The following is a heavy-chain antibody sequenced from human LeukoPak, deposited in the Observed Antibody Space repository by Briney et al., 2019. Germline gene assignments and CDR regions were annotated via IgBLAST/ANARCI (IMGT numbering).Heavy chain of an antibody. J-gene: IGHJ5*02. V-gene: IGHV4-39*01. CDR3: TRRRMINDWFDP. D-gene: IGHD3-16*01. CDR1: GDSIISGSHY. Sequence: SETLSLTCIVSGDSIISGSHYCDWIRQPPGKGQEWIGSIYYSGSTHYSPSLKSRVTISVDTSKNQFSLKLRSVTAADTAVYYCTRRRMINDWFDPLGQRTLVTVST. CDR2: IYYSGST.